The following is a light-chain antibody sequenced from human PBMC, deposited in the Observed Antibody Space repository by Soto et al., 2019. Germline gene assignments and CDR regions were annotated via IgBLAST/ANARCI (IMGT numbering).Light chain of an antibody. CDR3: NSYTSSSNLV. CDR1: SSDVGGYNY. V-gene: IGLV2-14*01. Sequence: QSVLTQPASVSGSPGQSSTISCTGTSSDVGGYNYVSWYQQHPGKAPKLLIYDVSNRPSVVSNRFSGSKSGNTASLTISGLQAEDEADYYCNSYTSSSNLVFGGGTKLTVL. CDR2: DVS. J-gene: IGLJ3*02.